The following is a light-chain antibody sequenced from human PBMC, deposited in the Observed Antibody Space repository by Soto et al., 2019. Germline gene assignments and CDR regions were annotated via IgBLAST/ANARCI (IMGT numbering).Light chain of an antibody. CDR3: QQYNNWPPIT. CDR2: GAS. J-gene: IGKJ5*01. CDR1: QSISTN. V-gene: IGKV3-15*01. Sequence: DIMMSQSPATLSVSPGARATLSCRASQSISTNLAWYQKKPGQAPRLLIYGASTRATGIPARFRGSGSGTEFTLTISSLQSEDSALYYCQQYNNWPPITFGQGTRLQMK.